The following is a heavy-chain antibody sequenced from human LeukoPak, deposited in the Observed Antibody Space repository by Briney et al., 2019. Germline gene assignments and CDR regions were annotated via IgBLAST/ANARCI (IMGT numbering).Heavy chain of an antibody. J-gene: IGHJ4*02. CDR1: GYTFTSYG. Sequence: ASVKVSCKASGYTFTSYGISWVRQAPGQGLEWMGGIIPIFGTANYAQKFQGRVTITADESTSTAYMELSSLRSEDTAVYYCARDPGDTIFGVVNDDYWGQGTLVTVSS. CDR3: ARDPGDTIFGVVNDDY. CDR2: IIPIFGTA. V-gene: IGHV1-69*13. D-gene: IGHD3-3*01.